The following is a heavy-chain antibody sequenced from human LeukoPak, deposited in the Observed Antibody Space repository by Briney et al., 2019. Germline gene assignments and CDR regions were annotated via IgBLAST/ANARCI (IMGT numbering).Heavy chain of an antibody. CDR1: GFTFSMYW. V-gene: IGHV3-7*01. D-gene: IGHD2-8*02. CDR2: INDGGGSE. J-gene: IGHJ4*02. CDR3: AREVFPGGLLNTAFDH. Sequence: AGGSLRLSCEVSGFTFSMYWMTWVRQAPGKGLEWVANINDGGGSESYADSVKGRFTISRDNSRNSLYLQMNGLRVEDTAVYYCAREVFPGGLLNTAFDHGGQGARVTVSS.